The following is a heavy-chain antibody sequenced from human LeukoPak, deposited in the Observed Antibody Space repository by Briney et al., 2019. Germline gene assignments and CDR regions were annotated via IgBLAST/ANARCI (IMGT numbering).Heavy chain of an antibody. D-gene: IGHD3-10*01. CDR3: ARDQFRYGFGEGNWFDP. Sequence: PSETLSLTCSVSGDSISSGTYYWGWIRQPPGQGLEWIGSIYYSWRTYYNPSLKSRVTMSVDTSKNQFSLKLSSVTAADTAVYYCARDQFRYGFGEGNWFDPWGQGTLVTVSS. J-gene: IGHJ5*02. CDR2: IYYSWRT. V-gene: IGHV4-39*07. CDR1: GDSISSGTYY.